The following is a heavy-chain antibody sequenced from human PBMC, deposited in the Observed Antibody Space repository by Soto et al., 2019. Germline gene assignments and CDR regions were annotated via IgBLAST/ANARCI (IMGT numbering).Heavy chain of an antibody. J-gene: IGHJ4*02. D-gene: IGHD2-2*01. CDR3: AREAAALGNDY. CDR2: MNPNRGNT. Sequence: QVQLVQSGAEVKKPGASVKVSCKPSGYTFTSYDINWLQQATGQGLEGMGWMNPNRGNTAYAQKFQGRVTRTRNTSISTAYMELSSLRSEDSAVYYCAREAAALGNDYWGQGTLVTVSS. CDR1: GYTFTSYD. V-gene: IGHV1-8*01.